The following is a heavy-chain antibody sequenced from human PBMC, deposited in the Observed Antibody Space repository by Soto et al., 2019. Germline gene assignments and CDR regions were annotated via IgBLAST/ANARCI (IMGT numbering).Heavy chain of an antibody. CDR1: GYIFTNYG. D-gene: IGHD3-10*01. CDR3: AREAPTGAQSYYYYYGMDV. Sequence: ASVKVSCKASGYIFTNYGINWVRQAPGQGLEWMGWINPNSGGTNYAQKFQGRVTMTRDTSISTAYMELSRLRSDDTAVHYCAREAPTGAQSYYYYYGMDVWGQGTTVTVSS. CDR2: INPNSGGT. J-gene: IGHJ6*02. V-gene: IGHV1-2*02.